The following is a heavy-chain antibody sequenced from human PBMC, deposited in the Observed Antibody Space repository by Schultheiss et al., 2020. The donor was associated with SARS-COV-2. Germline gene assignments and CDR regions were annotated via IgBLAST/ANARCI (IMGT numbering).Heavy chain of an antibody. V-gene: IGHV4-61*01. Sequence: SETLSLTCTVSGGSVSSGSYYWSWIRQPPGKGLEWIGYVHYTGSTNYNPSLRGRVAMSLDTSKNQFSLQLTSVTAADTAVYYCARTFYFGSGTHITHYYGVDVWGQGTTVTVSS. CDR3: ARTFYFGSGTHITHYYGVDV. CDR2: VHYTGST. CDR1: GGSVSSGSYY. D-gene: IGHD3-10*01. J-gene: IGHJ6*02.